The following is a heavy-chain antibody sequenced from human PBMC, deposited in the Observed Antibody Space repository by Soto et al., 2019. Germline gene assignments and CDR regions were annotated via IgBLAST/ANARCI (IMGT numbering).Heavy chain of an antibody. Sequence: EVQLVESGGGLVQPGGSLRLSCAASGFSFSTYWMHWVRQDPGKGLVWVSRMNSDGSSTSYADSVKGRFTISRDNAKNTLYLQMNSLRAEDTAVYYCAREYSSGRYFDYWGQGTLVSVSS. J-gene: IGHJ4*02. CDR2: MNSDGSST. D-gene: IGHD6-25*01. CDR1: GFSFSTYW. V-gene: IGHV3-74*01. CDR3: AREYSSGRYFDY.